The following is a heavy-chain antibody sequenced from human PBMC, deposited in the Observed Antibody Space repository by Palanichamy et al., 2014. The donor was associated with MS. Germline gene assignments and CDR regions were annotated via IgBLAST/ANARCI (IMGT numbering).Heavy chain of an antibody. CDR3: ARDNDYGGPGEYFQH. J-gene: IGHJ1*01. CDR1: GFTFSSYG. Sequence: QVQLVESGGGVVQPGRSLRLSCAASGFTFSSYGMHWVRQAPGKGLEWVAVIWYDGSNKYYADSVKGRFTISRDNSKNTLYLQMNSLRAEDTAVYYCARDNDYGGPGEYFQHWGQGTLVTVSS. CDR2: IWYDGSNK. V-gene: IGHV3-33*01. D-gene: IGHD4-23*01.